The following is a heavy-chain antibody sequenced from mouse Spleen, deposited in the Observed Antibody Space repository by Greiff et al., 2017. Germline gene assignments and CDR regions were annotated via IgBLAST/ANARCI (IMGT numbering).Heavy chain of an antibody. D-gene: IGHD3-3*01. CDR2: ISYDGSN. J-gene: IGHJ1*01. V-gene: IGHV3-6*02. CDR3: ARGAGPTYWYFDV. Sequence: EVQLKESGPGLVKPSQSLSLTCSVTGYSITSGYYWNWIRQFPGNKLEWMGYISYDGSNNYNPSLKNRISITRDTSKNQFFLKLNSVTTEDTATYYCARGAGPTYWYFDVWGAGTTVTVSS. CDR1: GYSITSGYY.